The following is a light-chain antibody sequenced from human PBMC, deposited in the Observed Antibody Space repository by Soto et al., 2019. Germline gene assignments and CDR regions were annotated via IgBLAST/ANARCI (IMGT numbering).Light chain of an antibody. CDR3: QQYGRSPGK. Sequence: EIVLTHSPGTLSLSPGERVTLSCRASQSVSYNYLAWYRQTAGQAPRLLISGASSRATGITDRFSGSGSWTDFTLTISKLEHEDFAVYFCQQYGRSPGKFGQGTKGDIK. V-gene: IGKV3-20*01. J-gene: IGKJ1*01. CDR1: QSVSYNY. CDR2: GAS.